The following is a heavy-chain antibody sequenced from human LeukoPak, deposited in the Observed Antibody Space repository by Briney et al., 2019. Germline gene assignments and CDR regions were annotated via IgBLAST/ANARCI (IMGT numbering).Heavy chain of an antibody. V-gene: IGHV1-24*01. CDR2: FDPEDGET. CDR3: ATDRSYYGSGSYYRPFFDY. Sequence: GASVNVSCKVSGYTLTELSMHWVRQAPGKGLEWMGGFDPEDGETIYAQKFQGRVTMTEDTSTDTAYMELSSLRSEDTAVYYCATDRSYYGSGSYYRPFFDYWGQGTLVTVSS. J-gene: IGHJ4*02. CDR1: GYTLTELS. D-gene: IGHD3-10*01.